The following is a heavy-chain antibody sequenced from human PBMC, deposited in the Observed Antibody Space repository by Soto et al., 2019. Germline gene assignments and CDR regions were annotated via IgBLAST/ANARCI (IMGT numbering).Heavy chain of an antibody. J-gene: IGHJ6*01. CDR2: TYYRSHWYN. Sequence: SQTLSLTSAISGDSVSSNSGAWNWIRQSPSRGLEWLGRTYYRSHWYNDFAVSVKSRVTIDPDTSKNQFSLQLNSVTPEDTAVYYCVRQYRDSQYYSGLDVWGQGNTVTVSS. V-gene: IGHV6-1*01. CDR1: GDSVSSNSGA. CDR3: VRQYRDSQYYSGLDV. D-gene: IGHD6-6*01.